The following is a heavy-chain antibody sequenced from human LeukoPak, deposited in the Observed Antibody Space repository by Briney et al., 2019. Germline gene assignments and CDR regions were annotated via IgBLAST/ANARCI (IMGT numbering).Heavy chain of an antibody. J-gene: IGHJ4*02. CDR3: ARQRAGGTWAFEH. Sequence: PSETLSLTCTVSRGSINSRSDYWWAWIRQPPGKGLERIGSVYYDGSTYYKPSLKSRLTISVDMSKDQFSLNLTSVTAADTAVYFCARQRAGGTWAFEHWGQGTLLTVSS. V-gene: IGHV4-39*01. CDR1: RGSINSRSDYW. D-gene: IGHD1-26*01. CDR2: VYYDGST.